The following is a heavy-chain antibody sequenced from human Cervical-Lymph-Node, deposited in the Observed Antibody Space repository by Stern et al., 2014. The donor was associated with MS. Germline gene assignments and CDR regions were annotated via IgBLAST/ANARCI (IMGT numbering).Heavy chain of an antibody. CDR2: INPNSGGT. CDR3: ARGMYSSSWYSTLCMDV. D-gene: IGHD6-13*01. Sequence: VQLVESWAEVKKPGASVKVSCKASGYTFTGYYMHWVRQAPGQGLEGMGWINPNSGGTNYAQKFQGWVAMTRDTSISTAYMELSRLRSDDTAVYYCARGMYSSSWYSTLCMDVWGQGTTVTVSS. J-gene: IGHJ6*02. V-gene: IGHV1-2*04. CDR1: GYTFTGYY.